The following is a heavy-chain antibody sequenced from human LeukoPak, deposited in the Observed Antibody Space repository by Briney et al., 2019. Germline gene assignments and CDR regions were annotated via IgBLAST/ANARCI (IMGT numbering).Heavy chain of an antibody. D-gene: IGHD6-13*01. Sequence: ASVKVSCKASGYTSTSYYMHWVRQAPGQGLEWMGIINPSGGSTSYAQKFQGRVTMTRDTSTSTVYMELSSLRSEDTAVYYCARQWQLVKMELDPWGQGTLVTVSS. CDR3: ARQWQLVKMELDP. CDR1: GYTSTSYY. J-gene: IGHJ5*02. V-gene: IGHV1-46*01. CDR2: INPSGGST.